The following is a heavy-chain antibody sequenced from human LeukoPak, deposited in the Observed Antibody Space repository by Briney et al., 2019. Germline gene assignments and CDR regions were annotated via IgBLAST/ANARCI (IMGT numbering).Heavy chain of an antibody. CDR1: GFTFSTYS. J-gene: IGHJ4*02. CDR3: ARVRLQTWELPTIDY. V-gene: IGHV3-48*04. CDR2: ISSSGSTI. Sequence: PGGSLRLSCAASGFTFSTYSMNWVRQAPGKGLEWVSYISSSGSTIYYADSLKGRFTISRDDAKNSLYLQMNSLRAEDTAVYYCARVRLQTWELPTIDYWGQGTLVTVSS. D-gene: IGHD1-26*01.